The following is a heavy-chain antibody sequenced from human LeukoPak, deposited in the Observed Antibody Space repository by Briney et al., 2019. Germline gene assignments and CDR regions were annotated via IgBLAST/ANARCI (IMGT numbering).Heavy chain of an antibody. CDR3: ARGYSSSSWFDP. CDR2: IYYSGST. CDR1: GGPISSYY. J-gene: IGHJ5*02. D-gene: IGHD6-6*01. V-gene: IGHV4-59*01. Sequence: SETLSLTCTVSGGPISSYYWSWIRQPPGKGLEWIGYIYYSGSTNYNPSLKSRVTISVDTSKNQFSLKLSSVTAADTAVYYCARGYSSSSWFDPWGQGTLVTVSS.